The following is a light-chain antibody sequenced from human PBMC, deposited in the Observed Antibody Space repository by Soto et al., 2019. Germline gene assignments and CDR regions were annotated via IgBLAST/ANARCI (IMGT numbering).Light chain of an antibody. J-gene: IGKJ1*01. CDR2: GAS. CDR1: QTVSSNY. CDR3: QQYGGSPTWT. V-gene: IGKV3-20*01. Sequence: DSVLTQSPGTLSLSPGDRATLSCRASQTVSSNYLAWYQQRPGQAPRLLIYGASTRATGIPDRFSGSGSGTDFTLTISRLEPEDFAVYYCQQYGGSPTWTFGQGTKVEIK.